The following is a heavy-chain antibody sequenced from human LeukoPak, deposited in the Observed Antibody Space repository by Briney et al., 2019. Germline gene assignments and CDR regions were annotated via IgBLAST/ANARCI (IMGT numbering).Heavy chain of an antibody. J-gene: IGHJ4*02. CDR1: GFIFSSYG. V-gene: IGHV3-30*02. Sequence: GGSLRLSCAASGFIFSSYGMHWVRQAPGKGLEWVAFIRYDGGIKYYADSVKGRFTISRDNSKNTLYLQMNSLRAEDTAVYYCAKVLSSSWGYFDYWGQGTLVAVSS. CDR2: IRYDGGIK. D-gene: IGHD6-13*01. CDR3: AKVLSSSWGYFDY.